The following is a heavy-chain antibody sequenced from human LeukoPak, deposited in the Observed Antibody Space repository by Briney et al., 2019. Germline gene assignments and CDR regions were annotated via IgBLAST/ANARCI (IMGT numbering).Heavy chain of an antibody. CDR3: ARDSSGYYPYYFDY. CDR2: VYHSGST. CDR1: GYSISSGYY. J-gene: IGHJ4*02. D-gene: IGHD3-22*01. Sequence: SETLSLTCAVSGYSISSGYYWGWIRQPPGKGLERIGSVYHSGSTFYNPSLKSRVTISVDTSKNQFSLKLSSVTAADAAVYYCARDSSGYYPYYFDYWGQGTLVTVSS. V-gene: IGHV4-38-2*02.